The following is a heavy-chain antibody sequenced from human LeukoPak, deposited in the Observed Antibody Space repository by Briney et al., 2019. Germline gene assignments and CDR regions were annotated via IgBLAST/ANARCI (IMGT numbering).Heavy chain of an antibody. J-gene: IGHJ5*02. CDR1: GFTLRSYW. CDR2: IKQDESEK. CDR3: ARGPILGDL. D-gene: IGHD2-15*01. V-gene: IGHV3-7*01. Sequence: GGSLRLSCAASGFTLRSYWMTWVRQAPGKGLEWVASIKQDESEKYYVDSVKGRFTISRDNAKNSLYLQMISLRAEDTAVYSCARGPILGDLWGQGTLVIVSS.